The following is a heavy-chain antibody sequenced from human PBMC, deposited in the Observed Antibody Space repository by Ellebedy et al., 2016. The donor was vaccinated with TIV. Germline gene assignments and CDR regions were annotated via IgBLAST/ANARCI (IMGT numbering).Heavy chain of an antibody. D-gene: IGHD2-2*01. CDR2: IKQDGSKR. CDR3: AKLGDHLLLGRLFDD. J-gene: IGHJ4*02. Sequence: GESLKISCGASGFTFSYYWMSWVRQAPGKGLEWVAYIKQDGSKRSYVDSLKGRFTISRDNAKNSLYLQMDSLRAEDTAGYVCAKLGDHLLLGRLFDDWGQGTLVTVSS. CDR1: GFTFSYYW. V-gene: IGHV3-7*01.